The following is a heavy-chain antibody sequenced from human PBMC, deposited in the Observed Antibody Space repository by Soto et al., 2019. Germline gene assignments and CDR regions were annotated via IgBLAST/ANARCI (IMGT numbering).Heavy chain of an antibody. V-gene: IGHV1-18*01. J-gene: IGHJ6*02. CDR3: ARGYYYGSGRPTPGGMDV. CDR2: FSTYTGNT. Sequence: ASVKVSCKASGYTFTNYDINWVRQAPGQGLEWMGWFSTYTGNTNYAQKLQGRVTMTTDTSTSTAYMELRSLRSDDTAVYYCARGYYYGSGRPTPGGMDVWGQGTTVTVSS. D-gene: IGHD3-10*01. CDR1: GYTFTNYD.